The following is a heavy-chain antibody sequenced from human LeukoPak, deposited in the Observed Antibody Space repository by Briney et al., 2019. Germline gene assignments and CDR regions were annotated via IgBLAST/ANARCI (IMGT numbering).Heavy chain of an antibody. D-gene: IGHD3-10*01. CDR1: GFTFSSYG. Sequence: PGRSLRLSCAASGFTFSSYGMHWVRQAPGKGLEWVAVIWYDGSNKYYADSVKGRFTISRDNSKNTLYLQMNSLRAEDTAVYYCAREGYEHGSGSYYYYYGMDVWGQGTTVTVSS. CDR2: IWYDGSNK. CDR3: AREGYEHGSGSYYYYYGMDV. V-gene: IGHV3-33*08. J-gene: IGHJ6*02.